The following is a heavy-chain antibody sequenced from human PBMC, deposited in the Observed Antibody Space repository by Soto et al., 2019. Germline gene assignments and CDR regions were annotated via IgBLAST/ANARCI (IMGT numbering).Heavy chain of an antibody. Sequence: SLRLSCAASGFTFSSYWMHWVRQAPGKGLVWVSRINSDGSSTSYADSVKGRFTISRDNAKNTLYLQMNSLRAEDTAVYYCARDLEQQLVPREVFYYYYGMDVWGQGTTVTVSS. CDR2: INSDGSST. V-gene: IGHV3-74*01. CDR1: GFTFSSYW. D-gene: IGHD6-13*01. J-gene: IGHJ6*02. CDR3: ARDLEQQLVPREVFYYYYGMDV.